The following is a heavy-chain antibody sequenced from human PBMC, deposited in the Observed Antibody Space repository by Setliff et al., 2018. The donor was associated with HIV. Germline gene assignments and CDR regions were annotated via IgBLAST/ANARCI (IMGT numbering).Heavy chain of an antibody. D-gene: IGHD5-18*01. CDR3: AREIQFSATTYYYYYVHV. V-gene: IGHV4-4*07. Sequence: SETLSLTCTVSGGSISSYYWSWIRQPAGKGLEWIGRIYASGRTNYNPSLKSRVTLSVDTSKNQFSLKVTSVTAADTAVYYCAREIQFSATTYYYYYVHVWGKGTTVTVSS. CDR2: IYASGRT. CDR1: GGSISSYY. J-gene: IGHJ6*03.